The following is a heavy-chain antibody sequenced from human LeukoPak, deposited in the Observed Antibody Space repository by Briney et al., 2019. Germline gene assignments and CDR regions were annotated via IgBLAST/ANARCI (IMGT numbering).Heavy chain of an antibody. J-gene: IGHJ4*02. CDR2: IKSKTDCGTT. V-gene: IGHV3-15*01. Sequence: GGSLRLSCAASGFTFSNAWMSWVRQAPGKGLEWVGRIKSKTDCGTTDYAAPVKGRFTISRDYSKYTLYLQMNSLKTEDTAVYYCTTGGRIAVAGTGRYYFDYWGQGALVTVSS. CDR1: GFTFSNAW. D-gene: IGHD6-19*01. CDR3: TTGGRIAVAGTGRYYFDY.